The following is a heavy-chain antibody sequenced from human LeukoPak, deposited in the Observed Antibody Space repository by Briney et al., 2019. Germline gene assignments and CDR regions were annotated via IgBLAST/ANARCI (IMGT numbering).Heavy chain of an antibody. CDR1: GYTFTSYG. CDR2: ISAYNGNT. D-gene: IGHD3-10*01. Sequence: ASVKVSCKASGYTFTSYGISWVRQAPGQGLEWMGWISAYNGNTNYAQKLQGRVTMTTDTSTSTAYMELRSLRSEDTAVYYCARVQYYYGSGSYGFFDSWGQGTLVTVSS. CDR3: ARVQYYYGSGSYGFFDS. J-gene: IGHJ4*02. V-gene: IGHV1-18*01.